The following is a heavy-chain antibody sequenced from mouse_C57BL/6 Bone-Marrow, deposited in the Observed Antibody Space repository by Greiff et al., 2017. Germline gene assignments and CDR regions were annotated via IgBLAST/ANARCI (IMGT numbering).Heavy chain of an antibody. V-gene: IGHV1-69*01. D-gene: IGHD2-2*01. CDR1: GYTFTSYW. CDR3: AREGIYYGYD. Sequence: QVQLQQPGAELVMPGASVKLSCKASGYTFTSYWMHWVKQRPGQGLEWIGEIDPSDSYTNYNQKFKGKSTLTVDKSSSTAYMQLSGLTSEDSAVYYCAREGIYYGYDWGQGTTLTVSS. J-gene: IGHJ2*01. CDR2: IDPSDSYT.